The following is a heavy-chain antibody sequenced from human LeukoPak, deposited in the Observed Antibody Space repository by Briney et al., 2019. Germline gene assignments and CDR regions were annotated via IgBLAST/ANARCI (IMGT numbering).Heavy chain of an antibody. CDR2: VSSGSRYI. J-gene: IGHJ4*02. CDR1: GFLFSNYN. Sequence: GGSLRLSCAASGFLFSNYNMNWVRQAPGKGLEWVSSVSSGSRYIDYRDSVKGRFTVSRDNARNSLYLQVNSLRAEDTAVYYCARDSKFSFDSWGQGTLVTVSS. V-gene: IGHV3-21*01. D-gene: IGHD3-3*02. CDR3: ARDSKFSFDS.